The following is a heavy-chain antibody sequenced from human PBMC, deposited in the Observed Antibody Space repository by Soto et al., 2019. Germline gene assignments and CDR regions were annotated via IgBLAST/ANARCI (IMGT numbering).Heavy chain of an antibody. V-gene: IGHV3-23*01. Sequence: GGSLRLSCAAPGFTFSSYAMSWVRQAPGKGLEWVSAISGSGGSTYYADSVKGRFTTSRDNSKNTLYLQMNSLRAEDTAVYYCAKGIVPTYYYYGMDVWGQGTTVTVSS. J-gene: IGHJ6*02. CDR2: ISGSGGST. D-gene: IGHD2-15*01. CDR1: GFTFSSYA. CDR3: AKGIVPTYYYYGMDV.